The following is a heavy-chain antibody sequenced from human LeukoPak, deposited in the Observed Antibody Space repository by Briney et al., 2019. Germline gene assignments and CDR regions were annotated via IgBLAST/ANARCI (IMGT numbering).Heavy chain of an antibody. J-gene: IGHJ4*02. Sequence: PSETLSLTCAVYGGSNNGLYWRWIRKPPGKGLEWIGEINHSGSTNYNPSLKSRVTISVDTSKTQFSLKLSSVTAADTAVYYCACVVGATGSSDDWGQGTLVTVSS. CDR2: INHSGST. D-gene: IGHD2-15*01. CDR1: GGSNNGLY. CDR3: ACVVGATGSSDD. V-gene: IGHV4-34*01.